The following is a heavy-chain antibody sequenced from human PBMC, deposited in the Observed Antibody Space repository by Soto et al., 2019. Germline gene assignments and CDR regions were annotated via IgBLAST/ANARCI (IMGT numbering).Heavy chain of an antibody. J-gene: IGHJ4*02. CDR2: IYYSGST. Sequence: QVQLQESGPGLVKPSETLSLTCTVSGGSISSYYWSWIRQPPGKGLEWIGYIYYSGSTNYNPSLKSRITLSVNTSKNPFSLKLSSVTAADTAVYYCARGGGYDYFDHWGQGTLVTVSS. D-gene: IGHD5-12*01. CDR1: GGSISSYY. V-gene: IGHV4-59*01. CDR3: ARGGGYDYFDH.